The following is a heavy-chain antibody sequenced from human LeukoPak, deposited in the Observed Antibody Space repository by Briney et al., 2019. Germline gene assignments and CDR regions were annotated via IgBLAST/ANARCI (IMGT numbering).Heavy chain of an antibody. CDR3: ARYGDGYNLDY. J-gene: IGHJ4*02. V-gene: IGHV4-59*01. Sequence: SETLSLTCTVSGGSISGYYWSWIRQPPGKGLEWIGYIYYSGSTNYNPSLRSRVTISVDTSKNQFSLKLSSVTAADTAVYYCARYGDGYNLDYWGQGTLVTVSS. CDR1: GGSISGYY. D-gene: IGHD5-24*01. CDR2: IYYSGST.